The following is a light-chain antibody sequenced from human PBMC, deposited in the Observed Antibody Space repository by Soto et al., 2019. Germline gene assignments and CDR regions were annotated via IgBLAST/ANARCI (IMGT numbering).Light chain of an antibody. Sequence: DIQMTQSPSTLSASVGDRVTITCRASQSISSRLARYQKTPGKAPKLRLYDALNLESGVPSRFSGSGSGAEFTFSVGSLQPDDFATNYCLQYDTEFRYTFGQGTKPEIK. CDR3: LQYDTEFRYT. V-gene: IGKV1-5*01. CDR1: QSISSR. CDR2: DAL. J-gene: IGKJ2*01.